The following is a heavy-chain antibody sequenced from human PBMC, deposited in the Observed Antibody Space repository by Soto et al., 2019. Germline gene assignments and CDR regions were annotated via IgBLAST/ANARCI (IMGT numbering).Heavy chain of an antibody. Sequence: GGSLRLSCAASGFTFSSYWMHWVRQAPGKGLVWVSRINSDGSSTSYADSVKGRFTISRDNAKNTLYLQMNSLRAEDTAVYYCARASEAGAARLLKGLLDYWGQGTLVTVSS. CDR2: INSDGSST. CDR1: GFTFSSYW. V-gene: IGHV3-74*01. D-gene: IGHD6-6*01. J-gene: IGHJ4*02. CDR3: ARASEAGAARLLKGLLDY.